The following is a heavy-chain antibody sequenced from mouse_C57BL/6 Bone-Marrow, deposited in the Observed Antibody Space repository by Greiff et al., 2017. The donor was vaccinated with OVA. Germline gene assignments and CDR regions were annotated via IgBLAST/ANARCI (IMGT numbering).Heavy chain of an antibody. Sequence: EVQLQESGGGLVKPGGSLKLSCAASGFTFSSYAMSWVSQTPEKRLEWVATISDGGSYTYYPDNVKGRFTISRDNSKNNLYLQMSHLKSEDTAMYYCARERGIDYWGQGTTLTVSS. CDR2: ISDGGSYT. CDR3: ARERGIDY. CDR1: GFTFSSYA. V-gene: IGHV5-4*01. J-gene: IGHJ2*01.